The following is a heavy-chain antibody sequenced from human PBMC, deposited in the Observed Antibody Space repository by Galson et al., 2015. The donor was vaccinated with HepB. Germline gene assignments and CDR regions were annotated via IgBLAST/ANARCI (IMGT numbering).Heavy chain of an antibody. V-gene: IGHV1-69*01. CDR3: ARVGEAYSGYDLFDY. CDR2: IIPKFGTP. D-gene: IGHD5-12*01. J-gene: IGHJ4*02. Sequence: SCKASGGTFSSYAISWVRQAPGQGLEWMGGIIPKFGTPNYAQKFQGRVTITADASTSTAYMELSSLRSEDTAVYYCARVGEAYSGYDLFDYWGQGTLVTVSS. CDR1: GGTFSSYA.